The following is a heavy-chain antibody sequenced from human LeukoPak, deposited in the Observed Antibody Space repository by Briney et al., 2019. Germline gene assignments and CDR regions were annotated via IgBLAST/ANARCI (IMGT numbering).Heavy chain of an antibody. CDR2: IKSKADGGAT. J-gene: IGHJ4*02. Sequence: GGSLRLSCEASRFTFSSVWMSWVRQAPGKGLEWVGRIKSKADGGATDYAPPVKGRFTVSRDDSKNTFYLQMNRLKTEDTALYCCTTAPYDGKDYWGQGTLVTVSS. CDR3: TTAPYDGKDY. CDR1: RFTFSSVW. D-gene: IGHD4-23*01. V-gene: IGHV3-15*01.